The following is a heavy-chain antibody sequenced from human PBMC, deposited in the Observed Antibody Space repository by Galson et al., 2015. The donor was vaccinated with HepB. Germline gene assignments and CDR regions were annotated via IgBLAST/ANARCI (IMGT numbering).Heavy chain of an antibody. CDR1: GFTFSDYY. J-gene: IGHJ3*02. Sequence: SLRLSCAASGFTFSDYYMSWIRQAPGKGLEWVSYISSSSSYTNYADSVKGRFTISRDNAKNSLYLQMNSLRAEDTALYYCARDSTPTNIGESDYLDALDIWGQGTLVTVSS. CDR3: ARDSTPTNIGESDYLDALDI. D-gene: IGHD4-17*01. V-gene: IGHV3-11*05. CDR2: ISSSSSYT.